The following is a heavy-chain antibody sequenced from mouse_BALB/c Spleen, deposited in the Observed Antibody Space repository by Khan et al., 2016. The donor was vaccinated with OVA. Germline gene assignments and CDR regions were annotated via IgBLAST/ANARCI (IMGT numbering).Heavy chain of an antibody. D-gene: IGHD1-2*01. CDR1: GHSITSGYG. CDR2: ISHSGST. J-gene: IGHJ2*01. V-gene: IGHV3-2*02. Sequence: EVQLQESGPGLVKPSQSLSLTCTVTGHSITSGYGWNWIRQFPGNKLEWMGYISHSGSTNYNPSLKSRTSITRDTSKNQFFLQLNSVTTEDTATYYYASTARIKYWGQGTTLTVSS. CDR3: ASTARIKY.